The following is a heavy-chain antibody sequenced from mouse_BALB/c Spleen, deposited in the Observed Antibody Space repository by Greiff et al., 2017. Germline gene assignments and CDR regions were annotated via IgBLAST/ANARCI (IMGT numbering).Heavy chain of an antibody. V-gene: IGHV2-6-7*01. CDR3: ARDNYGNYNVLDY. Sequence: VQLQQSGPGLVAPSQSLSITCTVSGFSLTGYGVNWVRQPPGKGLEWLGMIWGDGSTDYNSALKSRLSISKDNSKSQVFLKMNSLQTDDTARYYCARDNYGNYNVLDYWGQGTTLTVSS. CDR1: GFSLTGYG. D-gene: IGHD2-1*01. CDR2: IWGDGST. J-gene: IGHJ2*01.